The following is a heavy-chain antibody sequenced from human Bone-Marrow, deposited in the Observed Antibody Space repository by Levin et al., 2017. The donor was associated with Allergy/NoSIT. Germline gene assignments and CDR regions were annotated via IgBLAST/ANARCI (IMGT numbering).Heavy chain of an antibody. CDR1: GFTFSDSY. J-gene: IGHJ3*01. V-gene: IGHV3-11*03. CDR3: VRSPRGVVPYV. Sequence: LSLTCAASGFTFSDSYMSWIRQAPGKGLEWISYISPSSGYTNHADSVKGRFTISRDNAKNSLYLQMNSLRAEDTAVYYCVRSPRGVVPYVWGQGTMVTVSS. D-gene: IGHD3-16*01. CDR2: ISPSSGYT.